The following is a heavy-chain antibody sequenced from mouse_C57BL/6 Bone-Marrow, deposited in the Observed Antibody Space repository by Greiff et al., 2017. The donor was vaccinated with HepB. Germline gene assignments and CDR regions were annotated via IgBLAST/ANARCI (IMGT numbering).Heavy chain of an antibody. CDR1: GYTFTNYW. D-gene: IGHD4-1*01. CDR2: IYPGGGYT. V-gene: IGHV1-63*01. CDR3: ASWGGLYYFDY. J-gene: IGHJ2*01. Sequence: VKLQQSGAELVRPGTSVKMSCKASGYTFTNYWIGWAKQRPGHGLEWIGDIYPGGGYTNYNEKFKGKATLTADKSASTAYMQFSRLTSEDSAIYSGASWGGLYYFDYWGQGTTLTVSS.